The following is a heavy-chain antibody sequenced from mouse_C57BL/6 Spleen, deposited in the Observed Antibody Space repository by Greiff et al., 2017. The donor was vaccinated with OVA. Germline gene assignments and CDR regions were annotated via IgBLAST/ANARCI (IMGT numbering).Heavy chain of an antibody. Sequence: VQLQQPGAELVKPGASVKLSCKASGYTFTSYWMQWVKQRPGQGLEWIGEIDPSDSYTNYNQKFKGKATLTVDTSSSTAYMQLSSLTSEDSAVYYCARRAYHYFDYWGQGTTLTVSS. CDR3: ARRAYHYFDY. D-gene: IGHD3-1*01. CDR2: IDPSDSYT. J-gene: IGHJ2*01. CDR1: GYTFTSYW. V-gene: IGHV1-50*01.